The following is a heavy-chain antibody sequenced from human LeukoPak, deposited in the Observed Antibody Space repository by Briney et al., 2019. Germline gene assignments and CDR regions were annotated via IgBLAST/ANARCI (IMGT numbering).Heavy chain of an antibody. CDR2: ISTSSSYI. D-gene: IGHD1-7*01. V-gene: IGHV3-21*01. CDR3: ARVSLELRNVAFDI. Sequence: GESLRLSCAASGFTFNTYGMNWVRQAPGKGLEWVSFISTSSSYIYYADSVKGRFTISRDNAKNSLYLQINSLRVEDTAVYYCARVSLELRNVAFDIWGQGTMVTVSS. J-gene: IGHJ3*02. CDR1: GFTFNTYG.